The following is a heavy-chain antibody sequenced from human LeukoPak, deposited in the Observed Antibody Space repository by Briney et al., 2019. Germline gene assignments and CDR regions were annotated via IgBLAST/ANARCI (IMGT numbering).Heavy chain of an antibody. J-gene: IGHJ6*03. Sequence: GGSLRLSCAASGFTFSIYEMNGGRQAPGKGLGWVSYISSSGSTIYYAASVKGRFTISRDNAKNSLYLQMNSLRAEDTAVYYCARIGDYYYYYMDVWGKGTTVTISS. CDR1: GFTFSIYE. CDR2: ISSSGSTI. V-gene: IGHV3-48*03. CDR3: ARIGDYYYYYMDV.